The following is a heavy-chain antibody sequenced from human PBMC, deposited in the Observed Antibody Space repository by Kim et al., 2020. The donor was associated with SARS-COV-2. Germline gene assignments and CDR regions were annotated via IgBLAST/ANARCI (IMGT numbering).Heavy chain of an antibody. V-gene: IGHV4-59*13. CDR3: ARAPPATIFGVVTALDY. Sequence: SETLSLTCTVSGGSISSYYWSWIRQPPGKGLEWIGYIYYSGSTNYNPSLKSRVTISVDTSKNQFSLKLSSVTAADTAVYYCARAPPATIFGVVTALDYWGQGTLVTVSS. CDR1: GGSISSYY. J-gene: IGHJ4*02. D-gene: IGHD3-3*01. CDR2: IYYSGST.